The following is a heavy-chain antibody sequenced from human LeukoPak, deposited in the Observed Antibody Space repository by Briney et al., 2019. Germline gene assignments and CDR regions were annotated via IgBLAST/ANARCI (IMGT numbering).Heavy chain of an antibody. CDR3: ARVTYNGYQHFDY. D-gene: IGHD3-10*01. Sequence: SETLSLTCIVSGGSISTNTYSWGWIRLPPGRGLEWIGESHHRGTTYYNPSLRSRVTISVDTSKNQFSLRLTSVTAADTAVYYCARVTYNGYQHFDYWGQGNLVTVS. CDR1: GGSISTNTYS. CDR2: SHHRGTT. J-gene: IGHJ4*02. V-gene: IGHV4-39*07.